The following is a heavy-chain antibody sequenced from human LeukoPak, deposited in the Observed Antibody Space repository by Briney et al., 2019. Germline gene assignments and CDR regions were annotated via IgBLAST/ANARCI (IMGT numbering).Heavy chain of an antibody. D-gene: IGHD2-2*02. CDR2: IIPIFGTA. CDR3: ARESDSHCSSTSCYTGGWFDP. V-gene: IGHV1-69*13. J-gene: IGHJ5*02. Sequence: SVKVSCKASGGTFSSYAISWVRQAPGQGLEWMGGIIPIFGTADYAQKFQGRVTITADESTSTAYMELSSLRSEDTAVYYCARESDSHCSSTSCYTGGWFDPWGQGTLVTVSS. CDR1: GGTFSSYA.